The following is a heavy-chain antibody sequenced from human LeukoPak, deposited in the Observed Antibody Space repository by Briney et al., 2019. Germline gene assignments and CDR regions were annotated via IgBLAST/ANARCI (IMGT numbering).Heavy chain of an antibody. Sequence: PSETLSLTCTVSGVSIRSYYWSWIRQPPGKGLEWIGYIYYSGSTNYNPSLKSRVTISVDTSKNQFSLKLSSVTAADTAVYYCARGRFDPLTGYEYYHDYWGQGTLVTVSS. J-gene: IGHJ4*02. CDR1: GVSIRSYY. CDR3: ARGRFDPLTGYEYYHDY. D-gene: IGHD3-9*01. CDR2: IYYSGST. V-gene: IGHV4-59*08.